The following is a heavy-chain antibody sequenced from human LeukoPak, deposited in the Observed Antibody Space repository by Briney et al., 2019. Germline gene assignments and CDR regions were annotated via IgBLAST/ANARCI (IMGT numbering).Heavy chain of an antibody. CDR1: GGSISSGDYY. V-gene: IGHV4-30-4*08. CDR2: IYYSGST. D-gene: IGHD2-21*01. Sequence: SETLSLTCTVSGGSISSGDYYWGWIRQPPGKGLEWIVYIYYSGSTYYNPSLKSRVTISVDTSKNQFSLKLSSVTAADTAVYYCARDNCGGDCYYNWFDPWGQGTLVTVSS. J-gene: IGHJ5*02. CDR3: ARDNCGGDCYYNWFDP.